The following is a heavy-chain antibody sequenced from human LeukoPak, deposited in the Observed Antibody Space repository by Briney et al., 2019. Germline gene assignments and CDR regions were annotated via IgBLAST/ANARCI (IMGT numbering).Heavy chain of an antibody. V-gene: IGHV1-46*01. D-gene: IGHD2-15*01. CDR2: INPSGGST. CDR3: ARDLGIVVVVAATPGVDY. CDR1: GYXFTSYY. J-gene: IGHJ4*02. Sequence: ASVKVSCKASGYXFTSYYIHWVRQAPGQGLEWMGIINPSGGSTSYAQKFQGRVTMSRDTSTSTVYMELSSLRSEGTAVYYCARDLGIVVVVAATPGVDYWGQGTLVTVSS.